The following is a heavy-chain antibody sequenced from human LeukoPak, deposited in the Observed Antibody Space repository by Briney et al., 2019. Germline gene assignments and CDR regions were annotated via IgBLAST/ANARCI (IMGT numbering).Heavy chain of an antibody. CDR1: GFTFSSYS. D-gene: IGHD3/OR15-3a*01. Sequence: GGSLRLSCAASGFTFSSYSMIWVRQAPGKGLEWVSSISGSSTNIYYAGSLKGRFTISRDNAANSVFLQMNALKAEDTAVYYCARDRWEDWLPYYWGQGALVTVSS. V-gene: IGHV3-21*01. CDR2: ISGSSTNI. J-gene: IGHJ4*02. CDR3: ARDRWEDWLPYY.